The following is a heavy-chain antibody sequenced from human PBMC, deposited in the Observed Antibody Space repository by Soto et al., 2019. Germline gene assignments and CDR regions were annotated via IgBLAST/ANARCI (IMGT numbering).Heavy chain of an antibody. D-gene: IGHD6-13*01. J-gene: IGHJ6*02. CDR2: ITPIFGTA. CDR1: GGTFSSYA. CDR3: AMSAADPTEHFYYYYYGMDV. Sequence: SVKVSCKASGGTFSSYAISWVRQAPGQGLEWMGGITPIFGTANYAQKFQGRVTITADESTSTAYMELSSLRSEDTAVYYCAMSAADPTEHFYYYYYGMDVWGQGTTVTVSS. V-gene: IGHV1-69*13.